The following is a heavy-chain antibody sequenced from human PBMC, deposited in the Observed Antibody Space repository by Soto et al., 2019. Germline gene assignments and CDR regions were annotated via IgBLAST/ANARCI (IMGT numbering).Heavy chain of an antibody. CDR3: ARDLSSCYVQGYYYYAMDV. D-gene: IGHD2-15*01. CDR2: TYYRSKWYN. Sequence: SQTLSLTCAISGDSVSSNSAAWNWIRQSPSRGLEWLGRTYYRSKWYNDYAVSVKSRITINPDTSKNQFSLQLNSVTPEDTAVYYCARDLSSCYVQGYYYYAMDVWGQGTTVPVSS. CDR1: GDSVSSNSAA. V-gene: IGHV6-1*01. J-gene: IGHJ6*02.